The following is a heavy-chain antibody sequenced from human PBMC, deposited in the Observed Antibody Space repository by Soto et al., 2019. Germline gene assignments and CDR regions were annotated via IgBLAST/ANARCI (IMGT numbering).Heavy chain of an antibody. CDR3: TRKTGGYYFFEY. J-gene: IGHJ4*02. V-gene: IGHV4-28*01. D-gene: IGHD2-8*02. CDR1: GTSISGDYW. Sequence: QVQLQESGPGLVKPSDTLSLTCAVSGTSISGDYWGGWIRQTPGKGLEWVGYISSGGATHYNPSHGIRPTMSVDTSGSKFSLKLSSVPAVDAALYYCTRKTGGYYFFEYWGRGTLVTVSS. CDR2: ISSGGAT.